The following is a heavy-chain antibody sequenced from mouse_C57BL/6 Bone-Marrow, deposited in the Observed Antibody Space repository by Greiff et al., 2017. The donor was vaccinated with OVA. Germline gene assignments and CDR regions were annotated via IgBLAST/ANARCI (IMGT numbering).Heavy chain of an antibody. J-gene: IGHJ2*01. V-gene: IGHV2-9*01. CDR3: AKRDDSGHYFDC. Sequence: QVQLQQSGPGLVAPSQCLSITCTVSGFSLTSYGVDWVRQPPGKGLEWLGVIWGGGSTNYNSALMASRSISIDNSKSQVFIKMNSLQTDDTAMYYCAKRDDSGHYFDCWGQGTTLTVSS. D-gene: IGHD2-4*01. CDR1: GFSLTSYG. CDR2: IWGGGST.